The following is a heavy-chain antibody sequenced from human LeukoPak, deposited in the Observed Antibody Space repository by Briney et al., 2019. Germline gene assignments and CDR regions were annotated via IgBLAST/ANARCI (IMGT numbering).Heavy chain of an antibody. CDR3: YRGTATVGY. Sequence: GGSLRLSCAASGFTFSSFEMNWVRQAPGKGLEWVANIKQDGSEKYYVDSVKGRFTISRDNAKNSLYLQMDSLRAEDTAVYYCYRGTATVGYWGQGTLVTVSS. CDR2: IKQDGSEK. CDR1: GFTFSSFE. D-gene: IGHD2-15*01. V-gene: IGHV3-7*01. J-gene: IGHJ4*02.